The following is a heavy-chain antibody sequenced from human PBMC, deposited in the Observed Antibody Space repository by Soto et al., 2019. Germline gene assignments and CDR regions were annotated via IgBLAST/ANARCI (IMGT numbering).Heavy chain of an antibody. V-gene: IGHV3-21*01. J-gene: IGHJ6*02. Sequence: PGESLKISCAASGFTFSSYSMNWVRQAPGKGLEWVSSISSSSSYIYYADSVKGRFTISRDNAKNSLYLQMNSLRAEDTAVYYCAKSKDIVATIRRYYYYGMDVWGQGTTVTVSS. CDR3: AKSKDIVATIRRYYYYGMDV. CDR1: GFTFSSYS. D-gene: IGHD5-12*01. CDR2: ISSSSSYI.